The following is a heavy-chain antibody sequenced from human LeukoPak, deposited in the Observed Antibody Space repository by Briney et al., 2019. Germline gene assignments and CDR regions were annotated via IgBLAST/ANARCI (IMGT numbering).Heavy chain of an antibody. J-gene: IGHJ4*02. CDR2: IYSGTT. V-gene: IGHV3-53*01. Sequence: GGSLRLSCTVSGFSVSDNSMSWVRQAPGKGLEWVSFIYSGTTHYSDSVKGRFTISRDNSKNTLYLQMNSLRAEDTAVYYCAKVLAASGRYYDFWSGYYKSLYFDYWGQGTLVTVSS. D-gene: IGHD3-3*01. CDR3: AKVLAASGRYYDFWSGYYKSLYFDY. CDR1: GFSVSDNS.